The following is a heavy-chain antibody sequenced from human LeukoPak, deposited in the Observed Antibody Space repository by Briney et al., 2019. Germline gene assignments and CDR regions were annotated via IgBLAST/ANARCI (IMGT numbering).Heavy chain of an antibody. CDR3: ASYYYDSSGYQDWFDP. CDR1: GGTFSSYA. V-gene: IGHV1-69*05. CDR2: IIPIFGTA. Sequence: SVKVSCKASGGTFSSYAVSWVRQAPGQGLEWMGGIIPIFGTANYAQKFQGRVTITTDESTSTAYMELSSLRSEDTAVYYCASYYYDSSGYQDWFDPWGQGTLVTVSS. J-gene: IGHJ5*02. D-gene: IGHD3-22*01.